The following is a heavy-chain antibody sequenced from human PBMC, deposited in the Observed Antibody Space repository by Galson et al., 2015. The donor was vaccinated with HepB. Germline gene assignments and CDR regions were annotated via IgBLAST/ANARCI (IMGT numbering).Heavy chain of an antibody. V-gene: IGHV3-30*18. D-gene: IGHD3-3*01. CDR2: VSYDASNK. CDR1: GFTFSSYG. CDR3: AKEGEAGFSLYYYYYMDV. J-gene: IGHJ6*03. Sequence: SLRLSCAASGFTFSSYGMYWVRQAPGKGLEWVAVVSYDASNKYYADSVKGRFTISRDNSKNTLYLQMNSLRAEDTAVYYCAKEGEAGFSLYYYYYMDVWGKGTTVTVSS.